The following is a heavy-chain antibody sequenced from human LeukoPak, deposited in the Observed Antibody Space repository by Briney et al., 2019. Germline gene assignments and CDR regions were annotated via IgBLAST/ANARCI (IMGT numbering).Heavy chain of an antibody. V-gene: IGHV3-48*04. J-gene: IGHJ4*02. CDR2: ISTTASTI. CDR3: ARDYYDSSGYYYGAY. Sequence: GGSLRLSCVASGFTFGAYTMNWVRQAPGKGLEWVSYISTTASTIYYADSVKGRFTISRDNAKNSLYLQMNSLRAEDTAVYYCARDYYDSSGYYYGAYWGQGTLVTVSS. CDR1: GFTFGAYT. D-gene: IGHD3-22*01.